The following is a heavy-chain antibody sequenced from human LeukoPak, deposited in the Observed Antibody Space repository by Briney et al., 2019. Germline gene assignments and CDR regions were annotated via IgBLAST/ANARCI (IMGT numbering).Heavy chain of an antibody. CDR3: ARGCSGGSCYYFDY. CDR2: INPNSGGT. CDR1: GYTFTGYY. J-gene: IGHJ4*02. Sequence: ASVKVSCKASGYTFTGYYMHWVRQAPGQGLEWMGWINPNSGGTNYVQKFQGKVTMTRDTSISTAYMELSRLRSDDTAVYYCARGCSGGSCYYFDYWGQGTLATVSS. D-gene: IGHD2-15*01. V-gene: IGHV1-2*02.